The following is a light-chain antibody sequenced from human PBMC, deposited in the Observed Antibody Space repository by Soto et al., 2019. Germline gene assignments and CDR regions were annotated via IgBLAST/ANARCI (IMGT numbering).Light chain of an antibody. J-gene: IGKJ2*01. CDR1: QSISSHH. CDR3: QQYGNSGT. Sequence: EVVLTQSPGTLSLSPGERATLSCRASQSISSHHLGWYRQIPGQTPRHLIYGTSKRATDIADRFSGSGSGTDFTLNISGLEPEDSAVYYCQQYGNSGTFGQGTKLEIK. V-gene: IGKV3-20*01. CDR2: GTS.